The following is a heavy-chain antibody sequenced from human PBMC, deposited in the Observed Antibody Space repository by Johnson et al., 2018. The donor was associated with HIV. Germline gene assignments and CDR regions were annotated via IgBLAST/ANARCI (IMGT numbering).Heavy chain of an antibody. D-gene: IGHD3-3*01. CDR3: TASSGYYTDAFDI. CDR1: GFTFSSYW. J-gene: IGHJ3*02. Sequence: VQLVESGGGLVQPGGSLRLSCAASGFTFSSYWMSWVRQAPGKGLEWVGRIKSKTDGETTDYAAPVKGRFTISRDDSKNTVYLQMNSLKTEDTAVYYCTASSGYYTDAFDIWGQGTMVTVSS. CDR2: IKSKTDGETT. V-gene: IGHV3-15*01.